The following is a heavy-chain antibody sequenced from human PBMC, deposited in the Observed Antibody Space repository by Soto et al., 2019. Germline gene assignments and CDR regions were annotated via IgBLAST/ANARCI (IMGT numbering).Heavy chain of an antibody. CDR3: ARANDLNAFDP. Sequence: EVQLVESGGGQVQPGGSLRLSCAASGVIATAKYMNWVRQAPGGVLEWVAVIYNSGSTYHADSVKGRFTISRHDSKNTLYVQIDSLSREGAAVSSCARANDLNAFDPWGQGPLVTVSS. D-gene: IGHD1-1*01. CDR2: IYNSGST. CDR1: GVIATAKY. J-gene: IGHJ5*02. V-gene: IGHV3-53*04.